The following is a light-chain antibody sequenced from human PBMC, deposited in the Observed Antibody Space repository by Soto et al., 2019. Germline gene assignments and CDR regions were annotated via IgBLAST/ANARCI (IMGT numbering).Light chain of an antibody. J-gene: IGKJ1*01. V-gene: IGKV1-9*01. Sequence: DIQLTQSPSFLSASVGDRVTTPCRASQGMSSYLAWYQQKPGKAPELLIYSTSTLQSGVPSRFSGSGSGTEFTLTITSLQPEDFATYYCQQFNSYPRTFGQGTQVEIK. CDR2: STS. CDR3: QQFNSYPRT. CDR1: QGMSSY.